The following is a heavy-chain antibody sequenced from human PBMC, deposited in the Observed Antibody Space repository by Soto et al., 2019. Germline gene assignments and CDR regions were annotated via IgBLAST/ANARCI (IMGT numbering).Heavy chain of an antibody. D-gene: IGHD6-6*01. CDR2: IYYSGST. J-gene: IGHJ5*02. V-gene: IGHV4-59*08. CDR1: GGSISSYY. CDR3: ARRGARPGWAYNWFDP. Sequence: QVQLQESGPGLVKPSETLSLTCTVSGGSISSYYWSWIRQPPGKGLEWIGYIYYSGSTNYNPSLKSRVTISVDTSKNQFSLKLSSVTAADTAVYYCARRGARPGWAYNWFDPWGQGTLVTVSS.